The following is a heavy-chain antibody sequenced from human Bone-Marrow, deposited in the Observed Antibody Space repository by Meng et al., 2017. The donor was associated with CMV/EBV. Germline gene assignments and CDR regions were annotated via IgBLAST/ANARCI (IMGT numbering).Heavy chain of an antibody. CDR2: IKSKTDGGTT. J-gene: IGHJ6*02. D-gene: IGHD6-19*01. CDR1: GFTFSNAW. CDR3: TTGSSSGWYPYYYYYGMDV. V-gene: IGHV3-15*01. Sequence: GESLKISCAASGFTFSNAWMSWVRQAPGKGLEWVGRIKSKTDGGTTDYAAPVKGRFTISRDDSKNTLYLQMNSLKTEDTAVYYCTTGSSSGWYPYYYYYGMDVWGQGHTVTV.